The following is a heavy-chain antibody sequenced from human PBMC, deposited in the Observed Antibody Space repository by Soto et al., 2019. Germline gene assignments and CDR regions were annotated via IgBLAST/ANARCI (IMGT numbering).Heavy chain of an antibody. CDR2: ISYYGDNK. V-gene: IGHV3-30-3*01. J-gene: IGHJ4*02. CDR3: AREVLD. Sequence: QVQLVESGGGVVQPGRSLRLSCAASGFTFSSYAMHWVRQAPGKGLEWLAVISYYGDNKYYADSVEGRFTISRDNSKNTLYLQMSSLRADDTAVYYCAREVLDWGQGTLFTVSS. CDR1: GFTFSSYA.